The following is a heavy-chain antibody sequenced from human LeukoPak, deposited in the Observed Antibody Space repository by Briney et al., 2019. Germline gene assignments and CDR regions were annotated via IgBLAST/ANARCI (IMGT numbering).Heavy chain of an antibody. CDR3: ARPGIYYDSSNPGDY. J-gene: IGHJ4*02. CDR2: IYPGDSDT. D-gene: IGHD3-22*01. CDR1: GYSFTSYW. Sequence: GESLKISCKGSGYSFTSYWNGWVRQMPGKGLEWMGIIYPGDSDTRYSPSFQGQVTISADKSISTAYLQWSSLKASDTAMYYCARPGIYYDSSNPGDYWGQGTLVTVSS. V-gene: IGHV5-51*01.